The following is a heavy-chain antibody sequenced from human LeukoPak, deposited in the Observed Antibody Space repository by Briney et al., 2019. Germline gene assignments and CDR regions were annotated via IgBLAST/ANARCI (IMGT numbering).Heavy chain of an antibody. J-gene: IGHJ4*02. CDR3: ATERGGYGSGSPTYGLDY. CDR1: GYTLTELS. Sequence: ASVKVSCKVSGYTLTELSMHWVRQAPGKGLEWMGGFDPEDGETIYAQKFQGRVTMTEDTSTDTAYMELSSLRSEDTAVYYCATERGGYGSGSPTYGLDYWGQGTLVTVSS. V-gene: IGHV1-24*01. CDR2: FDPEDGET. D-gene: IGHD3-10*01.